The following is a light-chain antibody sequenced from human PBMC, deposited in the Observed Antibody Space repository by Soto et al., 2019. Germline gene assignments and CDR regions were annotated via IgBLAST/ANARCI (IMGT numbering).Light chain of an antibody. Sequence: IVLALAPGTLSLSLGEGASVCCRASQSVTSSQLAWYQQKPGQAPRLLIYGTFTRATGIPDRFSGSGSGTDFSLTISRLEPEDFAVYYCQQYGSSQNTFGQGTRLEIK. J-gene: IGKJ5*01. CDR2: GTF. CDR3: QQYGSSQNT. V-gene: IGKV3-20*01. CDR1: QSVTSSQ.